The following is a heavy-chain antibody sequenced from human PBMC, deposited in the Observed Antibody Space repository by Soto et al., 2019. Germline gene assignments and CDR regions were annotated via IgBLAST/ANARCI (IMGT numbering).Heavy chain of an antibody. J-gene: IGHJ4*02. CDR2: IKSDGSST. V-gene: IGHV3-74*01. CDR3: ARGLTSYSDSSGYS. D-gene: IGHD3-22*01. CDR1: GFTFSSHW. Sequence: EVQLVESGGGLVQSGGSLRLSCGASGFTFSSHWMVWVRQAPGKGLVCVSSIKSDGSSTSYADSVKGRFTISRDNAKNTLYLQMNSLRADDTAVYYCARGLTSYSDSSGYSWGQGTPVTVSS.